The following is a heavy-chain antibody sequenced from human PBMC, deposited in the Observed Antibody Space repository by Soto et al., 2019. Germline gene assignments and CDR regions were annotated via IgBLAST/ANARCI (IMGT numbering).Heavy chain of an antibody. J-gene: IGHJ4*02. V-gene: IGHV3-30-3*01. CDR2: ISYDGSNK. CDR3: ARDRALELGDY. Sequence: GGSLRLSCAASGFTFSSYAMHWVRQAPGKRLEWVAVISYDGSNKYYADSVKGRFTISRDNSKNTLYLQMNSLRADDTAVYYCARDRALELGDYWGQGTLVTVSS. D-gene: IGHD1-26*01. CDR1: GFTFSSYA.